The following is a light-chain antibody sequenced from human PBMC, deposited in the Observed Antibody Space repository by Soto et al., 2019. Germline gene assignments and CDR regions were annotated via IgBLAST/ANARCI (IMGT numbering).Light chain of an antibody. Sequence: QSVLTQPASMSGSPGQSITISCTGTSSDIGRYDYVSWYQQLPGKAPKLMIYRVINRPSGVSDRFSGSKSGNSASLSISGLHPDDEATYFCGSYTSATTWVFGGGTKLTVL. CDR2: RVI. J-gene: IGLJ3*02. V-gene: IGLV2-14*03. CDR3: GSYTSATTWV. CDR1: SSDIGRYDY.